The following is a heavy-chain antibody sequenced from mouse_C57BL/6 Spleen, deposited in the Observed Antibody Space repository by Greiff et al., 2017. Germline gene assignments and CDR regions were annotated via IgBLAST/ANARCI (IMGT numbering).Heavy chain of an antibody. CDR1: GFTFSSYA. Sequence: EVQGVESGGGLVKPGGSLKLSCAASGFTFSSYAMSWVRQTPEKRLEGVATISDGGSYTYYPDNVKGRFTISRDNAKKNLYLQMSHLKSEDTAMHYCARDAPSITTVVALYYAMDYWGQGTSVTVSS. CDR2: ISDGGSYT. D-gene: IGHD1-1*01. V-gene: IGHV5-4*01. J-gene: IGHJ4*01. CDR3: ARDAPSITTVVALYYAMDY.